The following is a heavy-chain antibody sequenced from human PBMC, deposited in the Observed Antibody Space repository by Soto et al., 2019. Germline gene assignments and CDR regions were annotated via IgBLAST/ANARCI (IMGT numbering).Heavy chain of an antibody. V-gene: IGHV3-23*01. CDR3: AKRSGGFSEFDY. D-gene: IGHD5-12*01. CDR2: VDYTGSYT. Sequence: EVQLLESGGGLVQPGGSQRLSCAASGFTVSGFAMNWVRQPPGKGLEWVSSVDYTGSYTFYAASVKGRFTISRDNSKNMVYLELNSLRAEDTAVYYCAKRSGGFSEFDYWGQGTLVIVSS. J-gene: IGHJ4*02. CDR1: GFTVSGFA.